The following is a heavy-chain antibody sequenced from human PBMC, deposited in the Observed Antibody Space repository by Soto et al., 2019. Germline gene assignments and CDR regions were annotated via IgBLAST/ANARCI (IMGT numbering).Heavy chain of an antibody. Sequence: EVQLVESGGGLVQPGGSLRLSCAASGLIFSNYKMHWVRQAPGKRLVWVSRISTDGSVTDYADSVKGRFTVSRDNAKNTLYLQMNSLRAEDTAVYYCARDTDGLHYWGQGTLVTVSS. CDR1: GLIFSNYK. J-gene: IGHJ4*02. V-gene: IGHV3-74*01. CDR3: ARDTDGLHY. CDR2: ISTDGSVT.